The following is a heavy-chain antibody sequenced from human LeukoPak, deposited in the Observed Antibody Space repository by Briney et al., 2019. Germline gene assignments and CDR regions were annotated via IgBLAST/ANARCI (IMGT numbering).Heavy chain of an antibody. D-gene: IGHD3-10*01. CDR3: AKVLIWTYGSGNYYKGAFDI. CDR1: GFTFSSYA. CDR2: ISYDGSNK. Sequence: PGRSLRLSCAASGFTFSSYAMHWVRQAPGKGLEWVAVISYDGSNKYYADSVKGRFTISRDNSKNTLYLQMNSLRAEDTAVYYCAKVLIWTYGSGNYYKGAFDIWGQGTMVTVFS. J-gene: IGHJ3*02. V-gene: IGHV3-30*04.